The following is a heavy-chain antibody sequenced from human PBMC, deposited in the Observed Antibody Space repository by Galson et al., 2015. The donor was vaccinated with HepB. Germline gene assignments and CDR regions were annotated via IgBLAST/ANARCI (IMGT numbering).Heavy chain of an antibody. CDR2: INPNSGGT. D-gene: IGHD6-13*01. V-gene: IGHV1-2*04. CDR3: ARGGSSSWYPHDAFDI. J-gene: IGHJ3*02. Sequence: SVKVSCKASGYTFTGYYMHWVRQAPGQGLEWMEWINPNSGGTNYAQKFQGWVTMTRDTSISTAYMELSRLRSDDTAVYYCARGGSSSWYPHDAFDIWGQGTMVTVSS. CDR1: GYTFTGYY.